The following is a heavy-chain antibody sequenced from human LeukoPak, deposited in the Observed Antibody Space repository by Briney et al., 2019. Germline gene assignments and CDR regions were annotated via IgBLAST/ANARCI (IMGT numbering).Heavy chain of an antibody. CDR3: VLTYYYDSTLVGAFDI. V-gene: IGHV3-23*01. J-gene: IGHJ3*02. CDR1: GFTFSSYA. Sequence: GGSLRLSCAASGFTFSSYAMSWVRQAPGKGLEWGSAISGSGGSTYYADSVKGRFTISRDNSKNTLYLQMNSLRAEDTAVYYCVLTYYYDSTLVGAFDIWGQGIMVTVSS. D-gene: IGHD3-22*01. CDR2: ISGSGGST.